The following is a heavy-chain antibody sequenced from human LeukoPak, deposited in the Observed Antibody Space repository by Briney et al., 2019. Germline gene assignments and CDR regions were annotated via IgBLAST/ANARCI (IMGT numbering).Heavy chain of an antibody. J-gene: IGHJ4*02. V-gene: IGHV3-74*01. D-gene: IGHD2-2*01. CDR1: GFTFSSYW. CDR2: INSDGSST. CDR3: AIDMPAAMV. Sequence: GGSLRLSRVASGFTFSSYWMHWGRQAPGKGLGLVSGINSDGSSTICADSLKCRFTISRDNAKNTRYLQMNSMRAEDTAVYYCAIDMPAAMVWGQGTLVTVSS.